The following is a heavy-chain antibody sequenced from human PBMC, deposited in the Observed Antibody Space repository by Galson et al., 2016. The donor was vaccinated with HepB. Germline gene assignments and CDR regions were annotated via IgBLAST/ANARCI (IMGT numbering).Heavy chain of an antibody. CDR2: IIPIFGTA. D-gene: IGHD5-24*01. V-gene: IGHV1-69*01. CDR1: GGTFSSYA. CDR3: ARVRDGYNKYYHYGLDV. J-gene: IGHJ6*02. Sequence: CKASGGTFSSYAISWVRQAPGQGLEWMGGIIPIFGTANYAQKFQGRVAITADESTSTAYMELSSLRSEDTAVYYCARVRDGYNKYYHYGLDVWGQGTTVTVSS.